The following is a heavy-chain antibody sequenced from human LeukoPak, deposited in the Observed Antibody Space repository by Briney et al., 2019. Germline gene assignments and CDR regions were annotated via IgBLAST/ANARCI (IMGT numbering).Heavy chain of an antibody. Sequence: SETLSLTCTVSGGSISSYYWSWIRQPPGKGLEWIGYIYYSGSTYYNPSLKSRVTISVDTSKNQFSLKLSSVTAADTAVYYCARDVENGHAFDIWGQGTMVTVSS. CDR3: ARDVENGHAFDI. CDR2: IYYSGST. J-gene: IGHJ3*02. V-gene: IGHV4-59*12. CDR1: GGSISSYY. D-gene: IGHD2-8*01.